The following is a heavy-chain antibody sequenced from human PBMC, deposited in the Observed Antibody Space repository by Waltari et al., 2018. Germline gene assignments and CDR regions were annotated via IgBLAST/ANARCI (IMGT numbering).Heavy chain of an antibody. J-gene: IGHJ4*02. D-gene: IGHD3-10*01. Sequence: DIDWGRQAVGQGLEGMGWMNPTSGNTGYAQKFQGRVTMTRHTSISTAYMELSSLRSEDTAVYYCARGYYGSGSCDYWGQGTLVTVSS. CDR2: MNPTSGNT. CDR1: D. CDR3: ARGYYGSGSCDY. V-gene: IGHV1-8*01.